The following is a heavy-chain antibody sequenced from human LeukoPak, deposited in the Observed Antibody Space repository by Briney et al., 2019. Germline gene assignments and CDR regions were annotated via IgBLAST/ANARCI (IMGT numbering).Heavy chain of an antibody. Sequence: SETLSLTCTVSGGSINNYYWTWLRQPPGKGLEWIGHIFWSGTTIHNPSLTSRLTISIDTSRSQFSLKLNSVTAADTAIYYGARAFQYNYGRGPFDYWGQGSLVIVSP. CDR1: GGSINNYY. CDR2: IFWSGTT. V-gene: IGHV4-59*01. D-gene: IGHD5-24*01. CDR3: ARAFQYNYGRGPFDY. J-gene: IGHJ4*02.